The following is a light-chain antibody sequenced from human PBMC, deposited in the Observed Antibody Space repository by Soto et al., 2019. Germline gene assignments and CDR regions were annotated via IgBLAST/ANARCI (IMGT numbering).Light chain of an antibody. Sequence: DIQMTQSPSTLSASVGDRVTITCRASQSISSWLAWYQQKPGKAPKLLIYDASSLESGVPSRFSGSGSGTEFTLTISSLQPYDFATYDCQQYNSYGTFGQGTKVEIK. V-gene: IGKV1-5*01. J-gene: IGKJ1*01. CDR3: QQYNSYGT. CDR1: QSISSW. CDR2: DAS.